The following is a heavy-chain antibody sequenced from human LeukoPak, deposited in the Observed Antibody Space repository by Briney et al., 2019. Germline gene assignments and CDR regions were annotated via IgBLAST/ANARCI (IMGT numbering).Heavy chain of an antibody. D-gene: IGHD6-6*01. Sequence: PGGSLRLSCAASGFTFSDYYMSWIRQAPGRGLEWVSSIGSSTKSIYYADSVKGRFIISRDNAKNSLYLQMNSLRAEDTAVYYCAREASEAFDIWGQGTTVTVSS. CDR3: AREASEAFDI. J-gene: IGHJ3*02. CDR2: IGSSTKSI. CDR1: GFTFSDYY. V-gene: IGHV3-69-1*01.